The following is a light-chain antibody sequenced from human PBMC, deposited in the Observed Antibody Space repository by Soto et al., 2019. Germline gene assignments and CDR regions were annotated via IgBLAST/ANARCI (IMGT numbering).Light chain of an antibody. J-gene: IGKJ1*01. Sequence: EIVLTQSPGTLSLSPGERATLSCRSSQSVSNNYLAWYQQKPGQAPRLLIYGASNRATGIPARFSGSRSGTDFTLTISRLEPEDFAVSYCQQYGSSGTFGQGTKVDIK. CDR2: GAS. CDR3: QQYGSSGT. CDR1: QSVSNNY. V-gene: IGKV3-20*01.